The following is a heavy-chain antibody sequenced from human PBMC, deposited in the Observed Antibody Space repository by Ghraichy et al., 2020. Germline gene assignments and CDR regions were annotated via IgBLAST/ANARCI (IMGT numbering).Heavy chain of an antibody. V-gene: IGHV4-39*01. J-gene: IGHJ4*02. CDR2: IYYSGST. CDR3: ARRGLPVVTAGEYYFDY. D-gene: IGHD3-22*01. CDR1: GGSISSSSYY. Sequence: SQTLSLTCTVSGGSISSSSYYWGWIRQPPGKGLEWIGSIYYSGSTYYNPSLKSRVTISVDTSKNQFSLKLSSVTAADTAVNYCARRGLPVVTAGEYYFDYWGQGTLVTVSS.